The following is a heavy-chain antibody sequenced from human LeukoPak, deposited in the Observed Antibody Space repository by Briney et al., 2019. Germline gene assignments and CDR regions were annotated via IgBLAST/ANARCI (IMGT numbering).Heavy chain of an antibody. CDR1: GFSFSSYG. CDR2: ISYDGSDK. J-gene: IGHJ4*02. CDR3: TKDRGHCSGGSCFTKDY. D-gene: IGHD2-15*01. V-gene: IGHV3-30*18. Sequence: GRSLRLSCAASGFSFSSYGMHWVRQAPGKGLEWVALISYDGSDKYYADSVKGRFTISRDNSRDTLYLQMNSLRAEDTAVYYCTKDRGHCSGGSCFTKDYWGQGTLVTVSS.